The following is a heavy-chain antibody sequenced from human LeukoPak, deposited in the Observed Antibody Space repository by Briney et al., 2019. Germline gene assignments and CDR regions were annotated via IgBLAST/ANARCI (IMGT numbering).Heavy chain of an antibody. J-gene: IGHJ3*02. D-gene: IGHD4-23*01. CDR1: GFTFDDYA. Sequence: PGRSLRLSCAASGFTFDDYAMHWVRPAPGKGLEWVSGISWNSGSIGYADSVKGRFTNSRDNAKNSLYLQMNSLRAEDMALYYCAKDYGGNIFDAFDIWGQGTMVTVSS. CDR3: AKDYGGNIFDAFDI. V-gene: IGHV3-9*03. CDR2: ISWNSGSI.